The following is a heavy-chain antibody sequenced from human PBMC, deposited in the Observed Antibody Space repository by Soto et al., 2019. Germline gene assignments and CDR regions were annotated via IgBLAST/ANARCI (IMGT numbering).Heavy chain of an antibody. D-gene: IGHD2-15*01. CDR3: ARRYGGTFDY. Sequence: PSETLSLTCTVSGRSISSYYWSWIRQPPGKGLEWIGYIYYSGSTNYNPSLKSRVTISVDTSKNQFSLKLSSVTAADTAVYYCARRYGGTFDYWGQGTLVTVSS. CDR1: GRSISSYY. J-gene: IGHJ4*02. CDR2: IYYSGST. V-gene: IGHV4-59*08.